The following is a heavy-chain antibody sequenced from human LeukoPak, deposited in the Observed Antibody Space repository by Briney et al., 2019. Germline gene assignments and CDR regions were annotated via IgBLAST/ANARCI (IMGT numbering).Heavy chain of an antibody. Sequence: ASVKVSCKASGVSFSSYGISWVRRAPGQGLQWMGGIIPIFGTATYAQKFQGRVTITADKSTSTAYMELSSLRSEDTAVYYCARDSSGGSFQDYWGQGTLVTVSS. D-gene: IGHD1-26*01. CDR1: GVSFSSYG. CDR3: ARDSSGGSFQDY. CDR2: IIPIFGTA. V-gene: IGHV1-69*06. J-gene: IGHJ4*02.